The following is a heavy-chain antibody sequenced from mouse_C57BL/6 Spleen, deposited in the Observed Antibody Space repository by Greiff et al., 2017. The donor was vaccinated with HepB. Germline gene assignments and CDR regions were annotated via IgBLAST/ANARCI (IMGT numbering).Heavy chain of an antibody. V-gene: IGHV1-50*01. Sequence: QVQLQQPGAELVKPGASVKLSCKASGYTFTSYWMQWVKQRPGQGLEWIGEIDPSDSYTNYNQKFKGKATLTVDTSSSTAYMQLSSLTSEDSAVYYCARASIVKKAMDYWGQGTSVTVSS. D-gene: IGHD2-5*01. CDR1: GYTFTSYW. CDR2: IDPSDSYT. CDR3: ARASIVKKAMDY. J-gene: IGHJ4*01.